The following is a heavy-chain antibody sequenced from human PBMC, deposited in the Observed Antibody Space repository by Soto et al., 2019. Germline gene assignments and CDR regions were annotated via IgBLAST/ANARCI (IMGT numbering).Heavy chain of an antibody. CDR3: FTSPPAYSGSYRFFGY. CDR2: ISYDGSNK. D-gene: IGHD1-26*01. J-gene: IGHJ4*02. CDR1: GFTFSSYG. Sequence: PGGSLRLSCAASGFTFSSYGMHWVRQAPGKGLEWVAVISYDGSNKYYADSVKGRFTISRDNSKNTLYLQMNSLRAEDTAVYYCFTSPPAYSGSYRFFGYWGQGTLVTVSS. V-gene: IGHV3-30*03.